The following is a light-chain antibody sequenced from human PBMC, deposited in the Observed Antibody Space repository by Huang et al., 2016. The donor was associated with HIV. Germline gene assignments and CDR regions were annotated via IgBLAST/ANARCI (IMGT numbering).Light chain of an antibody. J-gene: IGKJ1*01. CDR1: SSVSSNS. CDR3: QQYGSSPGT. CDR2: GAS. V-gene: IGKV3-20*01. Sequence: EIVLTQSPDTLPLSPGERATVSCRASSSVSSNSLAWYQQKPGQSPRLLSNGASNSATCIPDRFTGSGSATEFTLTISRLEPEDFAMYYGQQYGSSPGTFGQGTKVEVK.